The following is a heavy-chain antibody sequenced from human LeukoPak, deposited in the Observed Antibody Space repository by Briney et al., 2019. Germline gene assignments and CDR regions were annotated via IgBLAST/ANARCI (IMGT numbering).Heavy chain of an antibody. V-gene: IGHV3-21*04. CDR3: AREKQQLVIGEGIDY. CDR2: ISSSSSYR. D-gene: IGHD6-13*01. J-gene: IGHJ4*02. Sequence: GGSLRLSCTGSGFTFSSYSMNWVRQAPGKGLEWVSSISSSSSYRYYEESVKGRFSISRDNARNSLYLQMNSLRAEDTAVYYCAREKQQLVIGEGIDYWGQGTLVTVSS. CDR1: GFTFSSYS.